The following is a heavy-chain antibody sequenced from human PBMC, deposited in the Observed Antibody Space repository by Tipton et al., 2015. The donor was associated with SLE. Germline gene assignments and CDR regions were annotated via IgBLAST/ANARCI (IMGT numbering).Heavy chain of an antibody. D-gene: IGHD4-23*01. Sequence: GSLRLSCAASGFTFSSYWMSWVRQAPGKGLEWVANIKQDGSEKYYVDSGKGRFTISRDNAKNPLYLQMNSLRAEDTAVYYCARDAHGGKGSAFDIWGQGTMVTVSS. CDR3: ARDAHGGKGSAFDI. CDR1: GFTFSSYW. V-gene: IGHV3-7*03. J-gene: IGHJ3*02. CDR2: IKQDGSEK.